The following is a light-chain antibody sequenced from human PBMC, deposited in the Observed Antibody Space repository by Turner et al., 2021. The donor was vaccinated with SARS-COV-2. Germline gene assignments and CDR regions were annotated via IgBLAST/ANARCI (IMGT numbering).Light chain of an antibody. V-gene: IGKV3-20*01. CDR1: QSVGSNY. CDR3: QQYGSSLYT. J-gene: IGKJ2*01. Sequence: EIVLTQSPGTLSLSPGERATLSCRASQSVGSNYLAWYQQKPGQAPRLLIFGASARATGIPDRFSGSGSGTDFTLTISGLEPEDFAVYSCQQYGSSLYTFGQGTKLEIK. CDR2: GAS.